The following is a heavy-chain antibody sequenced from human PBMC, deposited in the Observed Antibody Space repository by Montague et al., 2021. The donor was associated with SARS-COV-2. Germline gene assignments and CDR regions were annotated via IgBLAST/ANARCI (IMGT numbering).Heavy chain of an antibody. CDR2: TYYRSKWYN. CDR3: ARDTRIQLWFDRDYYYGMDV. J-gene: IGHJ6*02. V-gene: IGHV6-1*01. CDR1: GDSVSSNSAA. D-gene: IGHD5-18*01. Sequence: CAISGDSVSSNSAAWNWIRQSPSRGLEWLGRTYYRSKWYNDYAVSVKSRITINPDTSKNQFSLQLNSVTPEDTAVYYCARDTRIQLWFDRDYYYGMDVWGQEPRSPSP.